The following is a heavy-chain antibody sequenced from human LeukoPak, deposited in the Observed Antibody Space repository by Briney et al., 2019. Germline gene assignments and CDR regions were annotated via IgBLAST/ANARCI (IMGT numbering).Heavy chain of an antibody. CDR3: ARDLSRIAAAGPYYYYYGMDV. CDR2: NK. J-gene: IGHJ6*02. Sequence: NKYYADSVKGRFTISRDNSKNTLYLQMNSLRAEDTAVYYCARDLSRIAAAGPYYYYYGMDVWGQGTTVTVSS. V-gene: IGHV3-30*01. D-gene: IGHD6-13*01.